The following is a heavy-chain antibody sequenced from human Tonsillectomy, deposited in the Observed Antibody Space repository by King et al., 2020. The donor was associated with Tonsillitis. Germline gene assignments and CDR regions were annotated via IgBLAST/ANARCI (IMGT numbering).Heavy chain of an antibody. V-gene: IGHV3-66*01. CDR3: ANTRGCYDLFFDY. D-gene: IGHD5-12*01. CDR2: IYSGGRT. Sequence: QLVESGGGLVQPGGSLRLSCAASGLTVSSNYMSWVRQAPGKGLAWVSVIYSGGRTYYADSVKGRFTISRDNSKNTLYLQMNSLRAEDTAVFYCANTRGCYDLFFDYWGQGTLVTVSS. J-gene: IGHJ4*02. CDR1: GLTVSSNY.